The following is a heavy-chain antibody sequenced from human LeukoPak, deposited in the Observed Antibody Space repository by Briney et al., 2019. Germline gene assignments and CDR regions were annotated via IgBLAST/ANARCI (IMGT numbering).Heavy chain of an antibody. CDR1: GYTFTSYY. CDR2: INTSGGST. D-gene: IGHD4/OR15-4a*01. V-gene: IGHV1-46*01. J-gene: IGHJ6*02. Sequence: ASVKVSCKASGYTFTSYYMHWVRQAPGQGLEWMGIINTSGGSTSYAQKFQGRVTMTRDTSTSTVYMELSSLRSEDTAVYYCAREARELVLKAEDGMDVWGQGTTVTVSS. CDR3: AREARELVLKAEDGMDV.